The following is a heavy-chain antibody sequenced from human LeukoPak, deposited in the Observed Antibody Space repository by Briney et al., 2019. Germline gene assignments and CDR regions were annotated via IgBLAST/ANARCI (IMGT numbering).Heavy chain of an antibody. V-gene: IGHV3-33*01. J-gene: IGHJ6*02. CDR2: IWYDGSNK. CDR1: GFTFSSYG. Sequence: PGGSLRLSCAASGFTFSSYGMHWVRQAPGKGLEWVAVIWYDGSNKCYADSVKGRFTISRDNSKNTLYLQMNSLRAEDTAVYYCAREDDFNYYGMDVWGQGTTVTVSS. CDR3: AREDDFNYYGMDV. D-gene: IGHD3-3*01.